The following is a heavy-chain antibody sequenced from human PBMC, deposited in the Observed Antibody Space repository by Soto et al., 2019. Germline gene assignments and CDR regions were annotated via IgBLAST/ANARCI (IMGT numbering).Heavy chain of an antibody. CDR3: ARVSLLAAARPSGYYYYYYGMDV. V-gene: IGHV3-74*01. J-gene: IGHJ6*02. Sequence: GGPQRLSCRAAGVTLRSYGVHWVRQEAGKGLVWVSRSNSDGSSTSYADSVKGRFTISRDNAKNTLYLQMNSLRAEDTAVYYCARVSLLAAARPSGYYYYYYGMDVWGQGTTVTVS. CDR2: SNSDGSST. CDR1: GVTLRSYG. D-gene: IGHD6-6*01.